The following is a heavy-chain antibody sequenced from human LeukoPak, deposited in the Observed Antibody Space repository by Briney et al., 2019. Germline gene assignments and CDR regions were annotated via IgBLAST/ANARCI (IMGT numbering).Heavy chain of an antibody. V-gene: IGHV4-39*01. J-gene: IGHJ4*02. CDR3: ARQWGGYDYYFDY. CDR2: SYYSGST. CDR1: GGSISSSSYY. D-gene: IGHD5-12*01. Sequence: PSETLSLTCTVSGGSISSSSYYWGWIRQPPGKGLERIGSSYYSGSTYYNPSLKSRVTISVDTSKNQFSLKLSSVTAADTAVYYCARQWGGYDYYFDYWGQGTLVTVSS.